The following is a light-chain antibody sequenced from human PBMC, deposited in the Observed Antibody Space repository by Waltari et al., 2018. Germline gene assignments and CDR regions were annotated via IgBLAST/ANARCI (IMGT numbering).Light chain of an antibody. CDR2: DVN. J-gene: IGLJ2*01. CDR3: SSYGGKNNLI. Sequence: QSALTQPPSASGSPGQSVTISCTGTSSDIGGYKFVSWFQQHPGKAPKLVIYDVNERPSGVPERCSGSKSGSTATLTVSGLQAEDEADYYCSSYGGKNNLIFGGGTTLTV. V-gene: IGLV2-8*01. CDR1: SSDIGGYKF.